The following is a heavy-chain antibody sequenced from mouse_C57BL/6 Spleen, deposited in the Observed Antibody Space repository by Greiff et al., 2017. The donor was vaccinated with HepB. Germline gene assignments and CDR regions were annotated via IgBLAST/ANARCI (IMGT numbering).Heavy chain of an antibody. J-gene: IGHJ3*01. CDR1: GYTFTSYW. CDR2: IHPNSGST. D-gene: IGHD1-1*01. Sequence: QVQLQQPGAELVKPGASVKLSCKASGYTFTSYWMHWVKQRPGQGLEWIGMIHPNSGSTNYNEKFKSKATLTVDKSSSTAYMQLSSLTSEDSAVYYCARSATTVVEKFAYWGQGTLVTVSA. V-gene: IGHV1-64*01. CDR3: ARSATTVVEKFAY.